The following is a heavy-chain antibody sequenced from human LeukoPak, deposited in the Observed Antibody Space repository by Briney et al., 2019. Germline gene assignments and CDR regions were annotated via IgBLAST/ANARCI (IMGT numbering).Heavy chain of an antibody. CDR2: INHSGST. J-gene: IGHJ6*02. D-gene: IGHD3-3*01. Sequence: GSLRLSCAASGFTFSSYWMSWVRQAPGKGLEWIGEINHSGSTNYNPSLKSRVTISVDTSKNQFSLKLSSVTAADTAVYYCARNTYYDFWSGYPGNYYYYGMDVWGQGTTVTVSS. CDR1: GFTFSSYW. CDR3: ARNTYYDFWSGYPGNYYYYGMDV. V-gene: IGHV4-34*01.